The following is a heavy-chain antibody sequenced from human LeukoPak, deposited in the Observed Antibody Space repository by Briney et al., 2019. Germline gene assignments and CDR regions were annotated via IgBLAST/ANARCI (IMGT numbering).Heavy chain of an antibody. Sequence: GESLKSSCKGSGYSFTSYWIGWVRQMPGKGLKWLGIIYPGDSDTRYSPSFQGQVTISADKSISNAYLQWSSLKASDTAMYYCARHLFTYCGGDCYSAIGYWGQGTLVTVSS. V-gene: IGHV5-51*01. D-gene: IGHD2-21*02. CDR2: IYPGDSDT. J-gene: IGHJ4*02. CDR1: GYSFTSYW. CDR3: ARHLFTYCGGDCYSAIGY.